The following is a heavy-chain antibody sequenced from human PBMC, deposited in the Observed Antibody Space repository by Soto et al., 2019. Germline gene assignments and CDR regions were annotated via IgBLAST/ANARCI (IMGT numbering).Heavy chain of an antibody. CDR1: GDSVSSGFYY. CDR2: IYYSGST. CDR3: ARKRGHNSGVFES. D-gene: IGHD5-18*01. J-gene: IGHJ3*02. Sequence: PSETLSLTCSVSGDSVSSGFYYWTWIRQSPVKGLEWIGNIYYSGSTEYNPSLTSRVTISFDMSKNQLSLTLTSVTAADSAVYFCARKRGHNSGVFESWGQGPTATASS. V-gene: IGHV4-61*01.